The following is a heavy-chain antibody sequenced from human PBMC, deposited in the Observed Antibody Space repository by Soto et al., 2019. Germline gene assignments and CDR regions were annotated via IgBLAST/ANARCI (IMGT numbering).Heavy chain of an antibody. J-gene: IGHJ4*02. V-gene: IGHV1-18*01. CDR2: ITPYNGNT. Sequence: ASVKVSCKASNYTFITYGITWVRQAPGQGLEWVGWITPYNGNTNYGQNFQGRVTMTADTSTSTAYMELGSLTTDDTAVYYCAGDTSFYFDYWGQGXRVTVSS. D-gene: IGHD2-2*01. CDR1: NYTFITYG. CDR3: AGDTSFYFDY.